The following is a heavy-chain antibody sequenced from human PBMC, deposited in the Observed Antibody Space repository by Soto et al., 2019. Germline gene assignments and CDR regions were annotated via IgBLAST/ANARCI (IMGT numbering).Heavy chain of an antibody. CDR3: ARGGDSSSSPPDY. D-gene: IGHD6-6*01. Sequence: TWSVSYGKIIDFCWRWIRKPPGKGLEWIGYIFYSGSTNYNPSLKSRVTISVDTSKNQFSLKLNSVTAADTAVYYCARGGDSSSSPPDYWGQGTLVTVSS. CDR1: YGKIIDFC. J-gene: IGHJ4*02. V-gene: IGHV4-59*01. CDR2: IFYSGST.